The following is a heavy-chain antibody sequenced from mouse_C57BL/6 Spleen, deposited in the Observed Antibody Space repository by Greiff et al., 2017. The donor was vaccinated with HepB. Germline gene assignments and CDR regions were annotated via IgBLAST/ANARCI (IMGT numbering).Heavy chain of an antibody. D-gene: IGHD2-4*01. J-gene: IGHJ2*01. Sequence: VQLQQPGAELVKPGASVKLSCKASGYTFTSYWMHWVKQRPGQGLEWIGMIHPNSGSTNYNEKFKSKATLTVDKSSSTAYMQLSSLTSEDSAVYYCAKIYYEYDGSYYWGQGTTLTVSS. CDR1: GYTFTSYW. V-gene: IGHV1-64*01. CDR3: AKIYYEYDGSYY. CDR2: IHPNSGST.